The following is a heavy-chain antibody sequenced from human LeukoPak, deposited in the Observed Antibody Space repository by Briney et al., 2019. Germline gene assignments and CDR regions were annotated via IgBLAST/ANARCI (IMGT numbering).Heavy chain of an antibody. CDR1: GFTFSSYA. V-gene: IGHV3-23*01. CDR2: ISGSGGST. D-gene: IGHD1-26*01. CDR3: AKDQYIGSYHYFDY. Sequence: GGSLRLSCAASGFTFSSYAMSWVRQAPGKGLEWVSAISGSGGSTYYADSVKGRFIISRDNSKNTLYLQMNSLRAEDTAVYYCAKDQYIGSYHYFDYWGQGTLVTVSS. J-gene: IGHJ4*02.